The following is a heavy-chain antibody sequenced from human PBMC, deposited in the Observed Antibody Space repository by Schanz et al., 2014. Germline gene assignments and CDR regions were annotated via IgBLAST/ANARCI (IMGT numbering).Heavy chain of an antibody. CDR2: ISGSGGNT. V-gene: IGHV3-23*01. Sequence: EVQLLESGGGLVQPGGSLRLSCLASGFAFSSYGMNWVRQAPGRGLEWVSIISGSGGNTYYADAVRGRFTISRDNAKNSLYLQMNSLRAEDTGLYFCARGGSGSHYRLDYWGQGTLVTVSS. J-gene: IGHJ4*02. CDR3: ARGGSGSHYRLDY. CDR1: GFAFSSYG. D-gene: IGHD1-26*01.